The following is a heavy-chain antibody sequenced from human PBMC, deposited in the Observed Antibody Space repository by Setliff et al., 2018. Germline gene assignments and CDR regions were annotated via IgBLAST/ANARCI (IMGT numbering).Heavy chain of an antibody. CDR3: ARMGTDYIMTRVNSYQYYFYMDV. CDR2: INDSGST. Sequence: SETLSLTCSVSGGSIRGSSYFWGWIRQPPGEGLEWIGNINDSGSTYYNPSLKSRVNISVDRSKNQVFLRMTSVTAADTSFYYCARMGTDYIMTRVNSYQYYFYMDVWGKGTTVTVSS. CDR1: GGSIRGSSYF. V-gene: IGHV4-39*01. D-gene: IGHD5-18*01. J-gene: IGHJ6*03.